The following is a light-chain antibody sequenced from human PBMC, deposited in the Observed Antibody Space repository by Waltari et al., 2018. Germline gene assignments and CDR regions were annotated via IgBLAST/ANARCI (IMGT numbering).Light chain of an antibody. J-gene: IGLJ2*01. CDR2: DNY. Sequence: QSVLTQPPSVSAAPGQTVTLSCSGNNSNIGKNYVSWYQQFPGTPRKLLIYDNYKRPTGIPGRVCGSKSGTAATVDVAGLETGDEAEYYCGTWYISLSTIVCGGGTKVTGL. V-gene: IGLV1-51*01. CDR1: NSNIGKNY. CDR3: GTWYISLSTIV.